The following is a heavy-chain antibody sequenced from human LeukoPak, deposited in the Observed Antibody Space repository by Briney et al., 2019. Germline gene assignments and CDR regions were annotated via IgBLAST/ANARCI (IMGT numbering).Heavy chain of an antibody. CDR1: GFTFSSYV. D-gene: IGHD4-17*01. V-gene: IGHV3-23*01. J-gene: IGHJ4*02. CDR3: ARVGLRTFDY. CDR2: IIGSGGST. Sequence: GGSLRLSCAASGFTFSSYVMNWVRQAPGKGLEWVSGIIGSGGSTYYAGSVKGRFTISRDNSKNTLHLQMNSLRSEDTAVYYCARVGLRTFDYWGQGTLVTVSS.